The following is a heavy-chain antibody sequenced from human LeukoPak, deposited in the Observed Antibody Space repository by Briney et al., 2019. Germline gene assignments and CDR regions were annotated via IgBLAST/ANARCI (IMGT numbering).Heavy chain of an antibody. CDR1: GGSISSYY. V-gene: IGHV4-59*01. CDR3: ARVLGCSTTSCYAAYIDS. CDR2: IYYGGRT. D-gene: IGHD2-2*01. J-gene: IGHJ4*02. Sequence: PSETLSLTCTVSGGSISSYYWIWIRQPPGKGLEWIGYIYYGGRTNYNPSLKSRVTISVDTSKNQFSLKLSSVTAADTAVYYCARVLGCSTTSCYAAYIDSWGQGTLVTVSS.